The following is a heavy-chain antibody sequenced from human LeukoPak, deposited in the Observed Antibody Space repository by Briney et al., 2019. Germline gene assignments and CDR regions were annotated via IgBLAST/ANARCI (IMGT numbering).Heavy chain of an antibody. V-gene: IGHV3-64D*09. CDR1: GFTFSSFA. J-gene: IGHJ4*02. CDR2: ISSDGGRT. CDR3: VKDPSGNYFYFDY. Sequence: SGGPLRLSCSASGFTFSSFAKFWVRQAPGKGLEYVSGISSDGGRTNYADSVKARFTIYRDNSKVTLYLQMTSLRPEDTAIYYCVKDPSGNYFYFDYWGQGTLVTVSS. D-gene: IGHD1-26*01.